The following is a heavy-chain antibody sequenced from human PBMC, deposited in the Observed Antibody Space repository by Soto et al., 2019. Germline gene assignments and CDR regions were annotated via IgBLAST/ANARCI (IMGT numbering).Heavy chain of an antibody. Sequence: GGPLRLSCAASGFTFSNYAMSWVRQAPGKGLEWVSTISGGGVNTYYTDSVKGRFTISRDNSKNTLYLQMSSLRAEDTAVYYCAKRMVVVAARYFDYWGQGALVTVSS. J-gene: IGHJ4*02. CDR3: AKRMVVVAARYFDY. D-gene: IGHD2-15*01. CDR1: GFTFSNYA. CDR2: ISGGGVNT. V-gene: IGHV3-23*01.